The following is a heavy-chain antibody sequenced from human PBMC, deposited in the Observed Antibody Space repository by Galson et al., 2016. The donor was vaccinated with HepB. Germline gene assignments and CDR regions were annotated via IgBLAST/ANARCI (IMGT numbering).Heavy chain of an antibody. Sequence: SLRLSCAASGFTFTTYALTWVRQAPGKGLEWVSAINGSGTSTWSAASVKGRFNISRDNSRTTLYLQLNSLRAEDTALYYCAKGTSGNSGPTLDYWGQGTVVTVSS. CDR3: AKGTSGNSGPTLDY. CDR1: GFTFTTYA. D-gene: IGHD2/OR15-2a*01. V-gene: IGHV3-23*01. CDR2: INGSGTST. J-gene: IGHJ4*02.